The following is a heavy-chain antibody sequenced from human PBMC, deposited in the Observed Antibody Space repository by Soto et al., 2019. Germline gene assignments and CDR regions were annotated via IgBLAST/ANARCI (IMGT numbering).Heavy chain of an antibody. V-gene: IGHV3-30-3*01. CDR2: ISYDENNK. J-gene: IGHJ6*02. D-gene: IGHD2-15*01. Sequence: QVQLVESGGGVVQPGRSLRLSCAASGFTFSSYAMYWVRQAPGKGLEWVAVISYDENNKYYADSVKGRFTISRDTSKKTLYMKMNSMRAEDTAVYYCARAGCDGGSCYTLVGLRYGMDVWGQGTTVTVSS. CDR1: GFTFSSYA. CDR3: ARAGCDGGSCYTLVGLRYGMDV.